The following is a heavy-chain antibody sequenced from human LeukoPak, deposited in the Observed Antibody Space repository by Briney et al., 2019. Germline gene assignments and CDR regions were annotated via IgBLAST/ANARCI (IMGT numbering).Heavy chain of an antibody. D-gene: IGHD2-15*01. J-gene: IGHJ4*02. CDR1: GFTFSSYS. CDR2: ISSSSSYI. Sequence: GGSLRLSCAASGFTFSSYSMNWVRQAPGKGLEWVSSISSSSSYIYYADSVKGRFTITRGNAKNSLYLQMNSLRAEDTAVYYCARDPGPRPGGYWGQGTLVTVSS. CDR3: ARDPGPRPGGY. V-gene: IGHV3-21*01.